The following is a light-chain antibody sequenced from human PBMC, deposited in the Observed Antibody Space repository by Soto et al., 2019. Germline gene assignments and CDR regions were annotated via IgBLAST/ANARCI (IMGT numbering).Light chain of an antibody. Sequence: DIQMTQSPSTLSASLGDRVTITCRASQSISSGLAWYQQKPGKAPKVLIYDASSLQSGVPSRFSGSGSGTDFTLTISSLQPEDFATYYCQQYNDYSTWTLGQGTKVDIK. J-gene: IGKJ1*01. CDR2: DAS. CDR3: QQYNDYSTWT. V-gene: IGKV1-5*01. CDR1: QSISSG.